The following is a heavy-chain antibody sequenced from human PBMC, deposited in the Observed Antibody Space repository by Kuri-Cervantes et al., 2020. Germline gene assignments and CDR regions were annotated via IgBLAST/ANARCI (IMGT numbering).Heavy chain of an antibody. D-gene: IGHD6-13*01. CDR2: ISWNSGSI. Sequence: GGSLRLSCAASGFTFSSYGMHWVRQAPGKGLEWVSGISWNSGSIGYADSVKGRFTISRDNAKNSLYLQMNSLRAEDTALYYCAKDVSSSWYTGYFDYWGQGTLVTDSS. CDR1: GFTFSSYG. CDR3: AKDVSSSWYTGYFDY. V-gene: IGHV3-9*01. J-gene: IGHJ4*02.